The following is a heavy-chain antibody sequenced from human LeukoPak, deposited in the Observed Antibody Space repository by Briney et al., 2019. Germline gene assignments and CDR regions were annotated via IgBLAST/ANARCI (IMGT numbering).Heavy chain of an antibody. Sequence: GGSLRLSCAASGFTFSSYSMNWVRQAPGKGLEWVSSISSSSSYIYYADSVKGRFTISRDNAKNSLYLQMNSLRAEDTAEYYCARDPRGGGSGSYPLDYWGQGTLVTVSS. D-gene: IGHD3-10*01. CDR1: GFTFSSYS. V-gene: IGHV3-21*01. J-gene: IGHJ4*02. CDR3: ARDPRGGGSGSYPLDY. CDR2: ISSSSSYI.